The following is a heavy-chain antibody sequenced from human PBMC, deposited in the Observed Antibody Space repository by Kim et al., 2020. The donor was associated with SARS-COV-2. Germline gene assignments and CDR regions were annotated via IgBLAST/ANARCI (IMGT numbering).Heavy chain of an antibody. CDR2: IYYTGRT. D-gene: IGHD3-3*01. CDR1: GGSISSYY. CDR3: ARQFEGYNFLGDGLHVDY. Sequence: SETLSLTCTVSGGSISSYYWSWIRQPPGKGLEWIGYIYYTGRTNYNPSFKSRVTISVDTSKNQFSLKLSSVTATDTAVYYCARQFEGYNFLGDGLHVDYWGQGALVTVSS. V-gene: IGHV4-59*08. J-gene: IGHJ4*02.